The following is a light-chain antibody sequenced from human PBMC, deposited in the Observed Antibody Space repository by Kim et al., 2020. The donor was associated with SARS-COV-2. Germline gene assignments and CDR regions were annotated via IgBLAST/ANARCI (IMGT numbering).Light chain of an antibody. CDR1: DMGTKS. CDR2: YDT. V-gene: IGLV3-21*04. J-gene: IGLJ3*02. Sequence: APGKTGTMTWGGDDMGTKSVHWYQQKPGQAPVLVIYYDTDRPSGIPERFSASNSGNTATLTVSRVEAGDEADYYCQVWDSGSDQWVFGGGTQLTVL. CDR3: QVWDSGSDQWV.